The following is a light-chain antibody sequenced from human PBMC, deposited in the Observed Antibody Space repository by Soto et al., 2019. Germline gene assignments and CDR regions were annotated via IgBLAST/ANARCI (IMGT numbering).Light chain of an antibody. CDR3: QQYYHWPVT. Sequence: KPSALPISLPPAKRAPLSCRASRTVSNRLAWYQHKPGQAPRLLISGASTGATGIPPRFRGSGSGTEFTLTVDTLQSEDIAIYYCQQYYHWPVTFGGGTKVDIK. V-gene: IGKV3-15*01. J-gene: IGKJ4*01. CDR2: GAS. CDR1: RTVSNR.